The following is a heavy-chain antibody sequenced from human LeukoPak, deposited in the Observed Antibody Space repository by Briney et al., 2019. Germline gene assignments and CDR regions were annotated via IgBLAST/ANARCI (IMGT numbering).Heavy chain of an antibody. J-gene: IGHJ6*03. CDR3: ARDLGGRIVGATAYYMDV. V-gene: IGHV3-21*01. CDR1: GFTFSSYS. CDR2: ISSSDSYI. D-gene: IGHD1-26*01. Sequence: GGSLRLSCAASGFTFSSYSMNWVRQAPGKGLEWVSSISSSDSYIYYADSVKGRFTISRDNAKNSLYLQMNSLGAEDTAVYYCARDLGGRIVGATAYYMDVWGKGTTVTVSS.